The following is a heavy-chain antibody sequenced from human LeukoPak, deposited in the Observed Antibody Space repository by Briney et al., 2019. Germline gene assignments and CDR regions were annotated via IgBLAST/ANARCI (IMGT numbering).Heavy chain of an antibody. J-gene: IGHJ4*02. CDR1: GVYITNYY. CDR2: MYISGST. V-gene: IGHV4-4*07. D-gene: IGHD1-26*01. Sequence: ASETLSLTCTLSGVYITNYYWAWIRPPAGKGLEGIGRMYISGSTNYYPSLKSRVTISIDKSKNQFSLKLRSVTAADTAVYYCARDYLVGAPLDSWGQGTLVTVSS. CDR3: ARDYLVGAPLDS.